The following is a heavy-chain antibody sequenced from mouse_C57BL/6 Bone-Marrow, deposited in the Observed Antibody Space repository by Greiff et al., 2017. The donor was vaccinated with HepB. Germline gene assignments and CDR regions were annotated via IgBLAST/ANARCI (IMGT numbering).Heavy chain of an antibody. J-gene: IGHJ3*01. D-gene: IGHD1-1*01. V-gene: IGHV1-54*01. CDR3: ARSALRAWSAY. Sequence: QVQLQQSGAELVRPGTSVKVSCKASGYAFTNYLIEWVKQRPGQGLEWIGVINPGSGGTNYNEKFKGKATLTADKSSSTAYMQLSSLTSEDSAVYFCARSALRAWSAYWGQGTLVTVSA. CDR2: INPGSGGT. CDR1: GYAFTNYL.